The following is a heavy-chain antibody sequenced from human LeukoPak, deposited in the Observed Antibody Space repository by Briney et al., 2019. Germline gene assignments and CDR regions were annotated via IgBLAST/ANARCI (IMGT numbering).Heavy chain of an antibody. D-gene: IGHD3/OR15-3a*01. CDR1: GFTFSHYG. V-gene: IGHV3-33*06. J-gene: IGHJ4*02. Sequence: PGRSLRLSCATSGFTFSHYGMHWVRQAPGKGPEWVAVIWSDGTEKYYGDSVKGRFTISRDNSKKTMYLQMNSLRVEDTAVYYCAKDAQRGFDFSNSLESWGQGTLVTVSS. CDR2: IWSDGTEK. CDR3: AKDAQRGFDFSNSLES.